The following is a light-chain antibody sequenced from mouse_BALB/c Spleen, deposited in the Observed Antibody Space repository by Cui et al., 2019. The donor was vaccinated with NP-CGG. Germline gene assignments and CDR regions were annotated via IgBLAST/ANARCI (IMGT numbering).Light chain of an antibody. V-gene: IGLV1*01. CDR1: NGAVTTSNY. CDR3: ALWYSNHWV. Sequence: QAVVPQESALTTSPGETVTLTCRSSNGAVTTSNYANWVQEKPDHLFTGLIGGTNNRPPGVPARFSCSLIGGKAALTITGAQTEDEAIYFCALWYSNHWVFGRGTKLTVL. J-gene: IGLJ1*01. CDR2: GTN.